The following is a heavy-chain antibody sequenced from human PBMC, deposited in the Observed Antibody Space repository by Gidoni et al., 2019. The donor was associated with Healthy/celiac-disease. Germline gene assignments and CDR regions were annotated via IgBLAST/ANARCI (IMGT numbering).Heavy chain of an antibody. CDR1: GLHFSSYS. CDR3: ARESGGWLQSSDYMDV. V-gene: IGHV3-48*02. D-gene: IGHD5-12*01. Sequence: EVQLVESGGGLVQPGGSLRLSCASSGLHFSSYSMNWVRQAPGKGLEWVSYISSSSSTIYYADSVKGRFTISRDNAKNSLYLQMNSLRDEDTAVYYCARESGGWLQSSDYMDVWGKGTTATVSS. CDR2: ISSSSSTI. J-gene: IGHJ6*03.